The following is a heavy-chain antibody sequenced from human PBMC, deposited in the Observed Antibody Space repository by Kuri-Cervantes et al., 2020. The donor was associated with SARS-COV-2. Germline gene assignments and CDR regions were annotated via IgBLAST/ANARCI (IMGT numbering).Heavy chain of an antibody. J-gene: IGHJ1*01. CDR1: GFTSSSYA. CDR2: ISYDGSNK. D-gene: IGHD2-15*01. Sequence: GGSLRLSCAASGFTSSSYAMHWVRQAPGKGLEWVAVISYDGSNKYYADSVKGRFTISRDNSKNTLYLQINSLRAEDTAVYYCAKWGGYCSGGSCSLPFQHWGQGTLVTVSS. V-gene: IGHV3-30-3*02. CDR3: AKWGGYCSGGSCSLPFQH.